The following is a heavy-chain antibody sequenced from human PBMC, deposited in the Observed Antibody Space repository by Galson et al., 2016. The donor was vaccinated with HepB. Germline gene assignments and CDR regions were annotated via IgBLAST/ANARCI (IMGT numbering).Heavy chain of an antibody. CDR1: AFTFSSNA. CDR3: AKAVGGSSVSLPDY. Sequence: SLRLSCAASAFTFSSNAMSWVRQAPGKGLQWVSGISGSGDYTYYADSVKGRFTISSENSYNTLYLQMKSLRPDDTAVYYCAKAVGGSSVSLPDYWGQGALVTVSS. D-gene: IGHD1-26*01. CDR2: ISGSGDYT. V-gene: IGHV3-23*01. J-gene: IGHJ4*02.